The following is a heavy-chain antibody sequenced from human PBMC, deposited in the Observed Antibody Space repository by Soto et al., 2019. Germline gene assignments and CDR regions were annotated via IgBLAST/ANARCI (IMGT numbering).Heavy chain of an antibody. J-gene: IGHJ4*02. D-gene: IGHD2-8*02. CDR3: ARDKITGLFDY. CDR2: IYHSGST. Sequence: SETLSLTCAVSGGSISSSNWWSWVRQPPGKGLEWIGEIYHSGSTNYNPSLKSRVIISVDTAKNQFSLKLSSVTAADTAVYYCARDKITGLFDYWGQGTLVTVSS. V-gene: IGHV4-4*02. CDR1: GGSISSSNW.